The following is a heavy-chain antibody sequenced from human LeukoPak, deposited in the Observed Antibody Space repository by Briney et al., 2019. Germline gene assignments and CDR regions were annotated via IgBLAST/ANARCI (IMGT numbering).Heavy chain of an antibody. D-gene: IGHD4-17*01. CDR2: INPNSGGT. V-gene: IGHV1-2*02. CDR1: GYTFTGYY. Sequence: ASVKVSCKASGYTFTGYYMHWVRQAPGQGLEWMGWINPNSGGTNYAQKFQGRVTMTRDTSISTAYMELSRLRSDDTAVYYCARAPGDYEAPINDAFDIWGQGTMVTVSS. CDR3: ARAPGDYEAPINDAFDI. J-gene: IGHJ3*02.